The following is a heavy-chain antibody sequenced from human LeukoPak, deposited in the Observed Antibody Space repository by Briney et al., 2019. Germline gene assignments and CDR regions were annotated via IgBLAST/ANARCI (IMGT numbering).Heavy chain of an antibody. V-gene: IGHV3-21*01. J-gene: IGHJ4*02. Sequence: GRSLRLSCAASGFTFSSYSMNWVRQAPGKGLEWVSSISSSGSYIYYADSMKGRFTISRDNTKNSLYLQVNSLRAEDTAVYYCARGSGGFDYWGQGTLVPVSS. D-gene: IGHD1-26*01. CDR3: ARGSGGFDY. CDR1: GFTFSSYS. CDR2: ISSSGSYI.